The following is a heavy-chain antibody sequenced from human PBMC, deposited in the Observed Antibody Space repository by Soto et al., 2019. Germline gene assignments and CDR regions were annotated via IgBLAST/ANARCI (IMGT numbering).Heavy chain of an antibody. CDR3: VKETAILRHCLDY. Sequence: QVQLVESGGGVVQPGRSLRLSCATSGFTFSDYSIHWVRQAPGKGLEWVAVISSDGNIKLYAASVKGRFTLSRDNSMNTMYLQMSSLLTVDTALYYCVKETAILRHCLDYWGQGTLVTVSS. D-gene: IGHD2-21*01. CDR1: GFTFSDYS. J-gene: IGHJ4*02. V-gene: IGHV3-30*18. CDR2: ISSDGNIK.